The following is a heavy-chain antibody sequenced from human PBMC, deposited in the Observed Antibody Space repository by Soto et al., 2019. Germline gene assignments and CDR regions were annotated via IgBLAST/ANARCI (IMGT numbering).Heavy chain of an antibody. D-gene: IGHD2-15*01. V-gene: IGHV3-23*01. CDR2: ISAGGVST. Sequence: EVQVLESGGGLGQPGGSLRLSCAASGFTFSSYAMSWVRQTPGQGLEWVSAISAGGVSTNYADSVKGRFTISRDDSKNTLYLQRNSLRVEDPAVYYCAKGRESSGAYRPFDYWGQGTLVTVSS. CDR1: GFTFSSYA. CDR3: AKGRESSGAYRPFDY. J-gene: IGHJ4*02.